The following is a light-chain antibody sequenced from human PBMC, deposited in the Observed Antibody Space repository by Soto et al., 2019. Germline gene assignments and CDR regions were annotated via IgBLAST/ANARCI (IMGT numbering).Light chain of an antibody. CDR1: SSDIGTYNL. Sequence: HSALTQPASVSGSPGQSITISCTGTSSDIGTYNLVSWYQHYPGKAPKLMIYEGIKWPSGVSNRFSGSKSGNTAFLTISGLQAEDEADYYCCSYAGSGTDNYVFGSGTQLTVL. CDR3: CSYAGSGTDNYV. J-gene: IGLJ7*01. CDR2: EGI. V-gene: IGLV2-23*01.